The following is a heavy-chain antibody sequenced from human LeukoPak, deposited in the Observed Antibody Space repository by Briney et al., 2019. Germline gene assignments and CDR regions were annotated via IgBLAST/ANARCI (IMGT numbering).Heavy chain of an antibody. J-gene: IGHJ3*02. CDR2: ISHSGTT. D-gene: IGHD3-3*01. Sequence: SETLSLTCTVSGGSISSYYWSWIRQPPGKGLEWIITISHSGTTYYNPSLKGRVTISVDTSKNQFSLKLRSVTTADTAVYYCARQAYYDFWSGHYSRGVEDAFDIWGQGTMVSVSS. CDR1: GGSISSYY. V-gene: IGHV4-59*08. CDR3: ARQAYYDFWSGHYSRGVEDAFDI.